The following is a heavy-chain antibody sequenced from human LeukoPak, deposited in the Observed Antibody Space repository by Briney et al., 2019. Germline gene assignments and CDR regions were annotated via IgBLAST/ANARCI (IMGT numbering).Heavy chain of an antibody. Sequence: PSETLSLTCAVYGGSFSGYYWSWIRQPPGKGLEWIGEINHSGSTNYNPSLKSRVTISVDTSKNRFSLKLTSATAADTAVYYCASGLWFGELLLWGQGTLVSVSS. CDR3: ASGLWFGELLL. V-gene: IGHV4-34*01. D-gene: IGHD3-10*01. CDR2: INHSGST. J-gene: IGHJ4*02. CDR1: GGSFSGYY.